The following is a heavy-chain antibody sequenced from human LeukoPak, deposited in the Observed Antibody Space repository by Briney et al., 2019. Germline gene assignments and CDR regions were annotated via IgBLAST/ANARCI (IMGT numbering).Heavy chain of an antibody. D-gene: IGHD2-2*01. CDR3: AKVVPAVYYYYYGMDV. CDR2: ISGSGGST. Sequence: GGSLRLSCAASGFTSSSYAMSWVRQAPGKGLEWVSAISGSGGSTYYADSVKGRFTISRDNSKNTLYLQMSSLRAEDTAVYYCAKVVPAVYYYYYGMDVWGQGTTVTVSS. V-gene: IGHV3-23*01. CDR1: GFTSSSYA. J-gene: IGHJ6*02.